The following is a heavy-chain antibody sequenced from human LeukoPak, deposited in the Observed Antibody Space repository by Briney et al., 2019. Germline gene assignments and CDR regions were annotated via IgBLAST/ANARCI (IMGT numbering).Heavy chain of an antibody. J-gene: IGHJ4*02. Sequence: SETLSLTCTVSSGSISTSNYYWGWIRQPPGKGLEWIGSIYYSGSTYYNPSLKSRVTIYVDTSKNQFSLKLSSVTAADTAVYYCARHPGITSYDSHVDYWGQGTLVTVSS. CDR1: SGSISTSNYY. CDR2: IYYSGST. D-gene: IGHD1-20*01. V-gene: IGHV4-39*01. CDR3: ARHPGITSYDSHVDY.